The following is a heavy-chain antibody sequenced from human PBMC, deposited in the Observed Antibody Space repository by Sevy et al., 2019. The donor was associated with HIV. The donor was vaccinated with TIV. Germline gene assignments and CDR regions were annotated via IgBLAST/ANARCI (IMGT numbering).Heavy chain of an antibody. CDR2: FDPEDGET. J-gene: IGHJ4*02. CDR3: ASAREYYEDNSGYLDY. V-gene: IGHV1-24*01. CDR1: GYTLSQLS. D-gene: IGHD3-22*01. Sequence: ASVKVSCKVSGYTLSQLSMHWVRQAPGKGLEWMGRFDPEDGETIFAQKFQGSVTMTEDTFTDTAYMELSSLRSEDTTVYVFASAREYYEDNSGYLDYWGQGTLVTVSS.